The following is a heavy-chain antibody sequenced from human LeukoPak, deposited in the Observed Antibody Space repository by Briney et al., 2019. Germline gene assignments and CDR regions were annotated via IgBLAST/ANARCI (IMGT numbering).Heavy chain of an antibody. V-gene: IGHV3-66*02. Sequence: GASLRLSCAAFGFTVSSNYMGWVRQAPGKGMEWVSVIFSGGSTYYADSVNGRFTLSRDNSKNTLYLQMNSLRAEVTAVYYGATAGTGCYDSSGYLGYYMDVWGKGTMVTVSS. CDR3: ATAGTGCYDSSGYLGYYMDV. CDR2: IFSGGST. J-gene: IGHJ6*03. CDR1: GFTVSSNY. D-gene: IGHD3-22*01.